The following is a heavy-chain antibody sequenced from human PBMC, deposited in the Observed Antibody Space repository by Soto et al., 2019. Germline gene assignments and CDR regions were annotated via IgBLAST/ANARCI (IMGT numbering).Heavy chain of an antibody. J-gene: IGHJ6*03. V-gene: IGHV4-39*01. CDR2: IYYSGST. Sequence: SETLSLTCSVSGGSISSSSYYWGWIRQPPGKGLEWIGSIYYSGSTYYNPSLKSRVTISVDTSKNQFSLKLSSVTAADTAVYNCARHKDSGYENNYYYMDVWGKGTTVTSP. CDR3: ARHKDSGYENNYYYMDV. CDR1: GGSISSSSYY. D-gene: IGHD5-12*01.